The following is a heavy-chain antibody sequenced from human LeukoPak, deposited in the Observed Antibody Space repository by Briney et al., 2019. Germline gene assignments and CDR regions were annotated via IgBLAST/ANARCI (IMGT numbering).Heavy chain of an antibody. Sequence: SETLSLTCTVSGGSISSSSYYGGWIRQPPGKGRGWIGSIYYSGSTYYNPSLKSRVTISVDTSKNQFSLKLSSVTAADTAVYYCARDHYDSSGLTAWGQGTLVTVSS. J-gene: IGHJ5*02. V-gene: IGHV4-39*07. D-gene: IGHD3-22*01. CDR1: GGSISSSSYY. CDR3: ARDHYDSSGLTA. CDR2: IYYSGST.